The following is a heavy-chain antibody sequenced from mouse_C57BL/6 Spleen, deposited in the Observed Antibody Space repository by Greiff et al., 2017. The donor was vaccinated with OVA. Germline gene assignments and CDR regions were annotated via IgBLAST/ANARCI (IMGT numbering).Heavy chain of an antibody. Sequence: QVQLQQSGAELARPGASVKLSCKASGYTFTSYGISWVKQRTGQGLEWIGEIYPRSGNTYYNAKFKGKATLTADKSSSTAYMELRSLTSEDTAVYFCARYSYDDHYYAMDYWGQGTSVTVSS. D-gene: IGHD3-3*01. J-gene: IGHJ4*01. V-gene: IGHV1-81*01. CDR3: ARYSYDDHYYAMDY. CDR2: IYPRSGNT. CDR1: GYTFTSYG.